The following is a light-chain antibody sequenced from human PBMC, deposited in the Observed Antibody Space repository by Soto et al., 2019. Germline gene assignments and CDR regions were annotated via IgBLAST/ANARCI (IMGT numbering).Light chain of an antibody. CDR1: QSISSY. CDR3: QQRSNWPPLT. CDR2: DAS. V-gene: IGKV1-33*01. J-gene: IGKJ4*01. Sequence: DIQMTQSPSSLSASVGDRVTITCRASQSISSYLNWYQQKPGKAPKLLIYDASNLETGVPSRFSGSGSGTDFTFTISSLQPEDFAVYYCQQRSNWPPLTFGGGTKVDIK.